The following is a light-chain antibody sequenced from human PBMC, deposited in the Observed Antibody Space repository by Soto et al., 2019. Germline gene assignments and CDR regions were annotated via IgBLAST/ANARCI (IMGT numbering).Light chain of an antibody. CDR3: CSYAGSYTFWV. J-gene: IGLJ3*02. CDR2: DVT. Sequence: QSALTQPRSVSGSPGQSVTISCTGTSSDVGAYNFVSWYQQHPGKAPKLMIYDVTKRPSGVPDRFSGSKSGNTASLTISGLQAEDEADYYCCSYAGSYTFWVFCGGTKLTVL. V-gene: IGLV2-11*01. CDR1: SSDVGAYNF.